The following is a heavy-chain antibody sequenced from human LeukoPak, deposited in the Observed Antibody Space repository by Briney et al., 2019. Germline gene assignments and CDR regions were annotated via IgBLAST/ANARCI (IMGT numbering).Heavy chain of an antibody. Sequence: SGGSLRLSCAASGFTFSGSAMHWVRQASGKGLEWVGRIRSKANSYATAYAASVKGRFTISRDDSKNTAYLQMNSLKTEDTAVYYCTRDIDYYYGSGSYYNYYGMDVWGQGTTVTVSS. V-gene: IGHV3-73*01. CDR2: IRSKANSYAT. CDR3: TRDIDYYYGSGSYYNYYGMDV. D-gene: IGHD3-10*01. CDR1: GFTFSGSA. J-gene: IGHJ6*02.